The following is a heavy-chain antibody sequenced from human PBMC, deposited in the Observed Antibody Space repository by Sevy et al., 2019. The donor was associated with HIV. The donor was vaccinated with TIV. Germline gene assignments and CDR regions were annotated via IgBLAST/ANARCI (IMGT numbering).Heavy chain of an antibody. CDR3: ALERLSSDVAEYFQN. Sequence: GGSLRLSCATSGFTFSSYSMHWVRQAPGKGLEWVATISYDGSNKQYADSVKGRFSMSRDNIKNSLSLQMNSLRAEDTAMYYCALERLSSDVAEYFQNWGQGTLVTVSS. CDR2: ISYDGSNK. D-gene: IGHD1-1*01. V-gene: IGHV3-30-3*01. J-gene: IGHJ1*01. CDR1: GFTFSSYS.